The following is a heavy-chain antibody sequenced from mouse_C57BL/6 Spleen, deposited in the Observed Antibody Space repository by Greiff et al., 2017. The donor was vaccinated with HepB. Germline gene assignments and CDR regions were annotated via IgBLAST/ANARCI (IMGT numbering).Heavy chain of an antibody. Sequence: VQLQQSGAELARPGASVKLSCKASGYTFTSYGISWVKQSTGQGLEWIGDIYPRSGNTYYNEKFKGKATLTADKSSSTAYMELRSLTSEDSAVYCCARCVLGLDGYYGDWGKGTTLTVSS. J-gene: IGHJ2*01. D-gene: IGHD2-3*01. CDR2: IYPRSGNT. CDR1: GYTFTSYG. V-gene: IGHV1-81*01. CDR3: ARCVLGLDGYYGD.